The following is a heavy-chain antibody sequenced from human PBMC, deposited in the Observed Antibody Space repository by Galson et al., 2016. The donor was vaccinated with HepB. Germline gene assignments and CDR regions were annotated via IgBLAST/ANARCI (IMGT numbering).Heavy chain of an antibody. J-gene: IGHJ5*02. Sequence: TLSLTCTVSGGSISSGAYYWSWIRQHPGKGLEWIGYIYYSGSTYYNPSLKSRSTISIDTSKNQFSLKLSSVTAADTAVYYFARDSRSHGMAAADPWGQGTLVTVSS. D-gene: IGHD6-13*01. CDR2: IYYSGST. V-gene: IGHV4-31*03. CDR3: ARDSRSHGMAAADP. CDR1: GGSISSGAYY.